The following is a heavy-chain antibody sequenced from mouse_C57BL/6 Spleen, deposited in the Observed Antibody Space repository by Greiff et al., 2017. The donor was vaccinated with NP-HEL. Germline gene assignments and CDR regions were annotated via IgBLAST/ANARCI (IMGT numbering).Heavy chain of an antibody. D-gene: IGHD2-4*01. Sequence: EVQLHQSGPELVKPGASVKISCKASGYTFTDYYMNWVKQSHGKSLEWIGDINPNNGGTSYNQKFKGKATLTVDKSSSTAYMELRSLTSEDSAVYYCARRDYDHFDYWGQGTTLTVSS. CDR2: INPNNGGT. V-gene: IGHV1-26*01. J-gene: IGHJ2*01. CDR1: GYTFTDYY. CDR3: ARRDYDHFDY.